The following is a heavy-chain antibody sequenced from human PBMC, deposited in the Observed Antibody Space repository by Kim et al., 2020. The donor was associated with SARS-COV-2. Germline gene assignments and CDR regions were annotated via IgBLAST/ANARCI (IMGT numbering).Heavy chain of an antibody. D-gene: IGHD3-16*02. V-gene: IGHV3-21*01. J-gene: IGHJ4*02. Sequence: GGSLRLSCAASGYTFSSYSMNWVRQAPGKGLEWVSSISSSSSYIYYADSVKGRFTISRDNAKNSLYLQMNSLRAEDTAVYYCARGKGLRLGELSCLDYWGQGTLVTVSS. CDR2: ISSSSSYI. CDR1: GYTFSSYS. CDR3: ARGKGLRLGELSCLDY.